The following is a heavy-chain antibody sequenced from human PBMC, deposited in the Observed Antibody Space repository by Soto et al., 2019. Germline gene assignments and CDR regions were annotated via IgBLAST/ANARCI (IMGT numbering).Heavy chain of an antibody. CDR1: GGSISSGGYY. CDR3: ARDSLAARATWFDP. Sequence: SXTLCLTCTVSGGSISSGGYYCSWIRQPPGKRLEWIGYIYYSGSTYYNPSLKSRVTISVDTSKNQFSLKLSSVTAADTAVYYCARDSLAARATWFDPWGQGTLVTVSS. CDR2: IYYSGST. V-gene: IGHV4-31*03. D-gene: IGHD6-6*01. J-gene: IGHJ5*02.